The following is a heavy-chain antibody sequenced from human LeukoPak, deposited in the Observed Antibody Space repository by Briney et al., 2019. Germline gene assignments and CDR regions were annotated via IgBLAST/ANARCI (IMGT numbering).Heavy chain of an antibody. V-gene: IGHV3-48*01. CDR3: ARDGATPGYYFDY. CDR1: GFTFSSYS. J-gene: IGHJ4*02. D-gene: IGHD1-26*01. CDR2: ISSSSSTI. Sequence: EPGGSLRLSCAASGFTFSSYSMNWVRQAPGKGLEWVSYISSSSSTIYYADSVKGRFTISRDNAKNSLYLQMNSLRAEDTAVYYCARDGATPGYYFDYWGQGTLVTVSS.